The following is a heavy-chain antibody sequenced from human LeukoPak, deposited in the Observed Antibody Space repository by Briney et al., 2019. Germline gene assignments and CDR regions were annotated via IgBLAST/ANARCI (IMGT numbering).Heavy chain of an antibody. D-gene: IGHD6-13*01. CDR1: GFTFSSYA. CDR3: AEQQQLGVTFDY. V-gene: IGHV3-23*01. Sequence: GGSLRLSCAASGFTFSSYAMSWVRQAPGKGLEWVSAISGSGGSTYYADSVKGRFTISRDNSKNTLYLQMNSLRAEDTAVYYCAEQQQLGVTFDYWGQGTLVTVSS. CDR2: ISGSGGST. J-gene: IGHJ4*02.